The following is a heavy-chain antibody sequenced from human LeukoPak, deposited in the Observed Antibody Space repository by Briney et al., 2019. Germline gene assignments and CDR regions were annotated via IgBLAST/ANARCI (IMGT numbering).Heavy chain of an antibody. Sequence: PWETMSLTCTVSGGSISSYYWSWIRQPPGKGLEWIGYIYYSGSTNYNPSLKSRVTISVDTSKNQFSLKLSSVTAADTAVYYCARQRRVLWFGEPRSYFDYWGQGTLVTVSS. CDR1: GGSISSYY. J-gene: IGHJ4*02. D-gene: IGHD3-10*01. CDR2: IYYSGST. V-gene: IGHV4-59*08. CDR3: ARQRRVLWFGEPRSYFDY.